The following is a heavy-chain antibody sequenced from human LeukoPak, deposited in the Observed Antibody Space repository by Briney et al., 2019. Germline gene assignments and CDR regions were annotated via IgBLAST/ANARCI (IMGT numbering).Heavy chain of an antibody. J-gene: IGHJ4*02. D-gene: IGHD3-10*01. CDR1: GFTFSSYS. Sequence: PGGSLRLSCAASGFTFSSYSMNWVRQAPGKGLEWVSSISSSSSYIYYADSVKGRFTISRDNAKNSLYLQMNSLRAEDTAVYYCARENTLVRGTRNPFDYWGRGTLVTVSS. V-gene: IGHV3-21*01. CDR2: ISSSSSYI. CDR3: ARENTLVRGTRNPFDY.